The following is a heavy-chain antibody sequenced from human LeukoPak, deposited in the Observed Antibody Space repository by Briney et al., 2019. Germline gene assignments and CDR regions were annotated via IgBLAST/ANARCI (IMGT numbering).Heavy chain of an antibody. Sequence: PWGSLRLSCAASGFTFSSDSMNWVRQAPGKGLESVSSISSSSSYIYYADSVKGRFTISRDNAKNSLYLQMNSLRAGDTAVYYCAREEVVPAAMLSFDYWGQGTLVTVSS. CDR1: GFTFSSDS. J-gene: IGHJ4*02. D-gene: IGHD2-2*01. CDR3: AREEVVPAAMLSFDY. CDR2: ISSSSSYI. V-gene: IGHV3-21*01.